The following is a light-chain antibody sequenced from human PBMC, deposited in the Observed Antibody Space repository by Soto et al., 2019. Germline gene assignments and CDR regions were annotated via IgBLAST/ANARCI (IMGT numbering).Light chain of an antibody. CDR2: GAY. CDR1: QSVSSSY. V-gene: IGKV3-20*01. Sequence: EIVLTQSPGTLSLSPGERATLSCRASQSVSSSYLAWYQQKPGQAPRLLIYGAYSGATGLPDRFSGSGSGTDFTLTISRLEPEDFAVYYCQQYGSSPLTFGGGTKVEIK. J-gene: IGKJ4*01. CDR3: QQYGSSPLT.